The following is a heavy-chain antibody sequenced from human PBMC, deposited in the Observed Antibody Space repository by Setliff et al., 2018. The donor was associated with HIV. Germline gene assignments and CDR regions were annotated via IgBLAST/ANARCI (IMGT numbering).Heavy chain of an antibody. J-gene: IGHJ6*03. CDR1: GDLIRNSYYY. D-gene: IGHD6-13*01. CDR2: VYYSGIT. Sequence: SETLSLTCDVSGDLIRNSYYYWAWIRQSPGRGLEWIGSVYYSGITHYNPSLESRATISVDTSMNYLSLNLTSVTAADTGVYYCARHRDPPGSSWIFYYFYMDLWGGGTTVTVSS. V-gene: IGHV4-39*01. CDR3: ARHRDPPGSSWIFYYFYMDL.